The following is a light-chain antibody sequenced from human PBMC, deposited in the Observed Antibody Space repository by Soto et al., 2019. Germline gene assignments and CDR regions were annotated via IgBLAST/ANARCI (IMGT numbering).Light chain of an antibody. V-gene: IGKV2-28*01. Sequence: DIVMTQSPLSLPVTPGEPDSISCRSSQSLLHSNGYSYLDWYLQKPGQSPQLLIYLGSNRASGVPDRFSGSGSGTDFTLKISRVEAEDVGVYYCMQALQTPMYTFGQGTKLEIK. CDR2: LGS. J-gene: IGKJ2*01. CDR1: QSLLHSNGYSY. CDR3: MQALQTPMYT.